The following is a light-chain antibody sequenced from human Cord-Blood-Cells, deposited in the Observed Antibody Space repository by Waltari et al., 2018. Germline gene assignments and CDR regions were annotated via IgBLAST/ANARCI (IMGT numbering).Light chain of an antibody. Sequence: DIQMTQSTSSLSASVGARATITCQASQYINNSLTWYQQKPGQAPKRLIYDASNLETGVQSRFSGSGSGTDFTFTISSLQPEDIATYYCQQYDNLPFTFGHGTKVDIK. CDR1: QYINNS. CDR3: QQYDNLPFT. V-gene: IGKV1-33*01. CDR2: DAS. J-gene: IGKJ3*01.